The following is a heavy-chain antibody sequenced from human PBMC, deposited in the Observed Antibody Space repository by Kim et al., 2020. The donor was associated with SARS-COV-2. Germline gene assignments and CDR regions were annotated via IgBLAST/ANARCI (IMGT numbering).Heavy chain of an antibody. CDR2: IKPDGSQK. CDR1: GFTFGNYW. CDR3: VRDLYSGYDPSDY. V-gene: IGHV3-7*03. J-gene: IGHJ4*02. D-gene: IGHD5-12*01. Sequence: GGSLRLSCAASGFTFGNYWMTWVRQAPGKGMEWVANIKPDGSQKNYVDSVKGRFTISRDNAKNSLYLQMNSLRAEDTAVYYCVRDLYSGYDPSDYWGRGILVTVSS.